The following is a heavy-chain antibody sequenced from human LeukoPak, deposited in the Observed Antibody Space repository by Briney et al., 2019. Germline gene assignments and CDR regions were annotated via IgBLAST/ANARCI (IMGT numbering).Heavy chain of an antibody. J-gene: IGHJ3*02. V-gene: IGHV1-2*02. D-gene: IGHD1-26*01. CDR1: GYTFSDYY. CDR3: ARDTPIVGTTKGAFDI. CDR2: INPNSGST. Sequence: ASVKVSCKASGYTFSDYYIHWVRQAPGQGLEWMAWINPNSGSTKYAQTFQGRVTMTRDTSISTAYMDLSSLRSDDTAVYYCARDTPIVGTTKGAFDIWGQGTMVTVSS.